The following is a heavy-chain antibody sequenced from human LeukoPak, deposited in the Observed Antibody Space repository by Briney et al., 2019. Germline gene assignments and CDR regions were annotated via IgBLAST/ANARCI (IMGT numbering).Heavy chain of an antibody. Sequence: GSLRLSCAASGFTFSSYAMSWLRQPPGKGLEWIGYIYFSGSTNYNPSLKSRVTISVDTSKNQFSLKLSSVTAADTALYFCARDIPTVTGGHWFDPWGQGTLVTVSS. D-gene: IGHD4-17*01. CDR2: IYFSGST. CDR3: ARDIPTVTGGHWFDP. V-gene: IGHV4-59*01. J-gene: IGHJ5*02. CDR1: GFTFSSYA.